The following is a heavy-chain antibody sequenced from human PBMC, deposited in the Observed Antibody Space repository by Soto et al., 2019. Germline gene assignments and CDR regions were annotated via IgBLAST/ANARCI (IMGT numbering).Heavy chain of an antibody. V-gene: IGHV5-51*01. Sequence: GESLKISCKGSGYSFTSYWIGWVRQMPGKGLEWMGIIYPGDSDTRYSPSFQGQVTISADKSISTAYLQWSSLKAPDTAMYYCARRRGGDTAIRYGMDVWGQGTTVTVSS. CDR3: ARRRGGDTAIRYGMDV. D-gene: IGHD5-18*01. CDR1: GYSFTSYW. CDR2: IYPGDSDT. J-gene: IGHJ6*02.